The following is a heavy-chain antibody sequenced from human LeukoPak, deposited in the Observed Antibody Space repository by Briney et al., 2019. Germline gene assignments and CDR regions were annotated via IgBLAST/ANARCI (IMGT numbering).Heavy chain of an antibody. CDR2: IYYSGST. V-gene: IGHV4-59*13. CDR1: GGSISSYY. Sequence: SETLSLTCTVSGGSISSYYWSWTRQPPGKGLEWIGYIYYSGSTNYNPSLKSRVTISVDTSKNQFSLKLSSVTAADTAVYYCARGPSIINYYDSSGPPIHWGQGTLVTVSS. J-gene: IGHJ4*02. CDR3: ARGPSIINYYDSSGPPIH. D-gene: IGHD3-22*01.